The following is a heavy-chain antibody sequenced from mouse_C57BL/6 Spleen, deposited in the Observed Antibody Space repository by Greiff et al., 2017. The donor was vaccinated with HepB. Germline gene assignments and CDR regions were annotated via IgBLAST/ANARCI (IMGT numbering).Heavy chain of an antibody. CDR3: TRGDGSIFAY. V-gene: IGHV1-15*01. Sequence: QVQLKESGAELVRPGASVTLSCKASGYTFTDYEMHWVKQTPVHGLEWIGAIDPETGGTAYNQKFKGKAILTADKSSSTAYMELRSLTSEDSAVYYCTRGDGSIFAYWGQGTLVTVSA. CDR1: GYTFTDYE. D-gene: IGHD1-1*01. J-gene: IGHJ3*01. CDR2: IDPETGGT.